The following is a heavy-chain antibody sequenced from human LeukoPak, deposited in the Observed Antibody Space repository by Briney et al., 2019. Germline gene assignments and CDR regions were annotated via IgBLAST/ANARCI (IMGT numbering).Heavy chain of an antibody. Sequence: PGGSLRLSCAASGFTVSSNYMSWVRQAPGKGLEWVSVIYSGGSTYYADSVEGRFTISRDNSKNTLYLQMNSLRAEDTAVYYCARETYYYGSGSPGYFDYWGQGTLVTVSS. CDR1: GFTVSSNY. J-gene: IGHJ4*02. CDR3: ARETYYYGSGSPGYFDY. D-gene: IGHD3-10*01. CDR2: IYSGGST. V-gene: IGHV3-53*01.